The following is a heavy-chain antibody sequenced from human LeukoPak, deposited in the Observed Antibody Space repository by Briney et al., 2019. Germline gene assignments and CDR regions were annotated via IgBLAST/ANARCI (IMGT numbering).Heavy chain of an antibody. CDR3: ARDQESFDY. CDR1: GYTFTSNY. CDR2: IYPRDGST. J-gene: IGHJ4*02. V-gene: IGHV1-46*01. Sequence: ASVKVSCKASGYTFTSNYIHWVRQAPGQGLEWMGMIYPRDGSTSYAQKFQGRVTVTRDTSTSTVHMELSGLRSEDTAVYYCARDQESFDYWGQGTLVTVSS.